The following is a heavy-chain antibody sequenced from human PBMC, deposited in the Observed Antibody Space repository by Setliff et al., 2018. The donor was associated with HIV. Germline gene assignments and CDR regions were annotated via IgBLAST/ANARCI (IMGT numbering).Heavy chain of an antibody. J-gene: IGHJ4*02. CDR3: VRDTTSGWMLTN. D-gene: IGHD2-2*01. CDR1: GFTFSSYS. Sequence: QTGGSLRLSCAASGFTFSSYSMNWVRQAPGKGLEWVANIKEDGSEENYVDSVKGRFTISRDNAKNSLYLQMNSLRVEDTAVYYCVRDTTSGWMLTNWGQGTLVTVSS. V-gene: IGHV3-7*01. CDR2: IKEDGSEE.